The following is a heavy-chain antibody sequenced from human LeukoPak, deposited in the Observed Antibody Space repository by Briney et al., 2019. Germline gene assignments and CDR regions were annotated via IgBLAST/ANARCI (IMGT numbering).Heavy chain of an antibody. CDR3: AKGSGWYV. CDR1: GFTFSSSS. V-gene: IGHV3-23*01. Sequence: GGSLRLSCAASGFTFSSSSMSWVRQAPGKGLEWVSVISGSGGSTDYADSVKGRFTISRDNSKNTLYLQMNSLRAEDTAVYYCAKGSGWYVWGKGTTVTVSS. D-gene: IGHD6-19*01. CDR2: ISGSGGST. J-gene: IGHJ6*04.